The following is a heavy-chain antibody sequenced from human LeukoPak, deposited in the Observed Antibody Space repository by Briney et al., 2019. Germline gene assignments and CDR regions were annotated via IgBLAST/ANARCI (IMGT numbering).Heavy chain of an antibody. Sequence: SETLSLTCTVSGGSFRGDYYWAWIRQPPGKGLEWIGSIYSGGRIYYNPSLKSRRSISIDTSNNDLSLKVTSVTAADTAGYYCARAPWAYGNYVHAFDIWGQGTMVTVSS. CDR1: GGSFRGDYY. CDR2: IYSGGRI. J-gene: IGHJ3*02. V-gene: IGHV4-39*07. CDR3: ARAPWAYGNYVHAFDI. D-gene: IGHD4-11*01.